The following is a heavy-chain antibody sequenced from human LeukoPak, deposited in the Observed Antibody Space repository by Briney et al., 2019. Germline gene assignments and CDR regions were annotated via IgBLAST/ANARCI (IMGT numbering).Heavy chain of an antibody. D-gene: IGHD2-15*01. CDR2: IYYSGST. V-gene: IGHV4-59*08. J-gene: IGHJ5*02. Sequence: PSETLSLTCTVSGGSISSYYWSWIRQPPGKGLEWIGYIYYSGSTNYNPSLKSRVTISVDTSKNQFSLKLSSVTAADTAVYYCARLAYCSGGSCYSDWFDPWGQGTLVTVSS. CDR3: ARLAYCSGGSCYSDWFDP. CDR1: GGSISSYY.